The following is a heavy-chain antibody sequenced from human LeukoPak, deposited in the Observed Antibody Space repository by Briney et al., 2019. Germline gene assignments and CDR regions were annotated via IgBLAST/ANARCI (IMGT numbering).Heavy chain of an antibody. Sequence: PGGPLRLSCAASGFTFSSYWMSWVRQAPGKGLEWVANIKQDGSEKYYVDSVKGRFTISRDNAKNTLYLQMNSLRAEDTAVYYCAKGDWGGVGATSFDYWGQGTLVTVSS. D-gene: IGHD1-26*01. CDR1: GFTFSSYW. V-gene: IGHV3-7*03. CDR2: IKQDGSEK. J-gene: IGHJ4*02. CDR3: AKGDWGGVGATSFDY.